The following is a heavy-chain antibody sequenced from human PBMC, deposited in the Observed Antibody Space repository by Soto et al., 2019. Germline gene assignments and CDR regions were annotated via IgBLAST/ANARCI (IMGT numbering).Heavy chain of an antibody. Sequence: EVQLLESGGGLVQPGGSLRLSCAASGFTFSSYAMSWVRQAPGKGLEWVSAISGSGGSTYYADSVKGRFTISRDNSKNKLHLQMNSLRAEDTAVYYCARDTNPQYYYGSGSFYVMDFWGQGTTVSVSS. D-gene: IGHD3-10*01. CDR2: ISGSGGST. V-gene: IGHV3-23*01. CDR1: GFTFSSYA. J-gene: IGHJ6*02. CDR3: ARDTNPQYYYGSGSFYVMDF.